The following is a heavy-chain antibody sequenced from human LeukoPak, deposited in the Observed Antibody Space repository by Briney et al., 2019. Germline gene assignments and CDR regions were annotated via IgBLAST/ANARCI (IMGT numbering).Heavy chain of an antibody. CDR1: GGSLSSHY. CDR2: MSDSVWT. J-gene: IGHJ4*02. D-gene: IGHD5-18*01. Sequence: SVTLSLTCTVSGGSLSSHYWSWLRQAPGKGLEWIAYMSDSVWTKDNPSLKSRVTLSADTSKNQYSLRLTSVTAADTAVYYCATIKRGDIFGYFDFWGQGILVTVSS. CDR3: ATIKRGDIFGYFDF. V-gene: IGHV4-59*11.